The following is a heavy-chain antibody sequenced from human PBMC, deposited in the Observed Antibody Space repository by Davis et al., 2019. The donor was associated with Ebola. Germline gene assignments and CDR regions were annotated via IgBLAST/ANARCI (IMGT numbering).Heavy chain of an antibody. J-gene: IGHJ6*02. Sequence: PGGSLRLSCAASGFTFSSYGMHWVRQAPGKGLEWVAVISYDGSNKYYADSVKGRFTISRDNSKNTLYLQMNSLRDEDTAVYYCARDQVYCSSTSCYTAWDYYYGMDVWGQGTTVTVSS. CDR1: GFTFSSYG. D-gene: IGHD2-2*02. CDR3: ARDQVYCSSTSCYTAWDYYYGMDV. CDR2: ISYDGSNK. V-gene: IGHV3-30*03.